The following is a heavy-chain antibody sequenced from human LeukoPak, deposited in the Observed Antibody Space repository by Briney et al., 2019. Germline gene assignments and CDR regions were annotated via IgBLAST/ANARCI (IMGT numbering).Heavy chain of an antibody. V-gene: IGHV3-7*03. CDR2: IKQDGSEK. CDR1: GFTFSSYW. J-gene: IGHJ4*02. CDR3: ASLATIRGDFDY. Sequence: GGSLRLSCAASGFTFSSYWMSWVRQAPGKGLEWVANIKQDGSEKYYVDSVKGRFTTSRDNAKNSLYLQMNSLRAGDTAVYYCASLATIRGDFDYWGQGTLVTVSS. D-gene: IGHD5-12*01.